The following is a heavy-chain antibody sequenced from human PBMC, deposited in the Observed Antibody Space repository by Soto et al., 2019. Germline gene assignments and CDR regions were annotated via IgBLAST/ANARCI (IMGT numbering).Heavy chain of an antibody. J-gene: IGHJ1*01. CDR2: IIPILGIA. CDR1: GGTFSSYT. D-gene: IGHD2-15*01. V-gene: IGHV1-69*02. CDR3: ARGVEGSGSRPEYFPH. Sequence: QVQLVQSGAEVKKPGSSVKVSCKASGGTFSSYTISWVRQAPGQGLEWMGRIIPILGIANYAQKFQGRVTITEDKHTSTAYKELSSLRSEDTAVYYCARGVEGSGSRPEYFPHWGQGTLVTVSS.